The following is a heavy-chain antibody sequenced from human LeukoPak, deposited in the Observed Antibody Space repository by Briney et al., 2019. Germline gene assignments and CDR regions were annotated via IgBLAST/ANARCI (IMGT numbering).Heavy chain of an antibody. D-gene: IGHD2-2*02. J-gene: IGHJ6*03. CDR2: IIPIFGTA. CDR3: AIVDIVVVPAAIGGDYYYMDV. V-gene: IGHV1-69*05. CDR1: GGTFSSYT. Sequence: SVKVSCKASGGTFSSYTISWVRQAPGQGLEWMGGIIPIFGTANYAQKFQGRVTITTDESTSTAYMELSSLRSEDTAVYYCAIVDIVVVPAAIGGDYYYMDVWGKGTTVTVSS.